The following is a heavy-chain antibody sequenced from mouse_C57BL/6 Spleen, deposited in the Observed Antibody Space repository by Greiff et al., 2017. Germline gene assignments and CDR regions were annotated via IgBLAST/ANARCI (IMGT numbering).Heavy chain of an antibody. CDR1: GYTFNSYW. CDR3: ARRVSSTWVAY. V-gene: IGHV1-59*01. Sequence: QVQLQQPGAELVRPGASVKLSCTASGYTFNSYWMHWVKQRPGQGLEWIGVIDPSDSYTNYNPKFKGKATLPADTSYNTAYLQRSSRTSEDTAVYYCARRVSSTWVAYWGQGTLVTVSA. D-gene: IGHD3-1*01. CDR2: IDPSDSYT. J-gene: IGHJ3*01.